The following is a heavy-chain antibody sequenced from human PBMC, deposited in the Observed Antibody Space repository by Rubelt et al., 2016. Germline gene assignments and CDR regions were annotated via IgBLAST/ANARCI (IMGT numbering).Heavy chain of an antibody. CDR3: ARDRYCSGGSCYLRQSFDY. J-gene: IGHJ4*02. CDR1: GYTFTSYD. CDR2: ISAYNGNT. Sequence: QVQLVQSGAEVKKPGASVKVSCKASGYTFTSYDIGWVRQAPGKGLEWMGWISAYNGNTNYAQKFQGRVTMTTDKSTSTAVRELRSLRSDDTAVYYCARDRYCSGGSCYLRQSFDYWGQGTMVTVSS. V-gene: IGHV1-18*01. D-gene: IGHD2-15*01.